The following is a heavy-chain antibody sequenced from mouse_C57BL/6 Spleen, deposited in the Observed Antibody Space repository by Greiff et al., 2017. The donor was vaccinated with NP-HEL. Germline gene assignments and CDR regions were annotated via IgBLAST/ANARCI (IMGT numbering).Heavy chain of an antibody. CDR1: GFSFNTYA. CDR2: IRSKSNNYAT. J-gene: IGHJ4*01. Sequence: EVMLVESGGGLVQPKGSLKLSCAASGFSFNTYAMNWVRQAPGKGLEWVARIRSKSNNYATYYADSVKDRFTISRDDSESMLYLQMNNLKTEDTAMYYCVSYSNPGAMDYWGQGTSVTVSS. CDR3: VSYSNPGAMDY. V-gene: IGHV10-1*01. D-gene: IGHD2-5*01.